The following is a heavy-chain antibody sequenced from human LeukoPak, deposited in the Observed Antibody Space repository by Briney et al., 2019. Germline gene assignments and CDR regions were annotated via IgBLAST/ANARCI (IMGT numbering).Heavy chain of an antibody. V-gene: IGHV3-21*01. D-gene: IGHD6-13*01. CDR1: GFSFSTYS. J-gene: IGHJ4*02. Sequence: GGSLRLSXAASGFSFSTYSMNWVGQAPGKGLEWVSSISSRSDYIYYADSVKGRFTISRDNAKNSLYLQMNSLRAEDTAVYYCARDSSWYDYWGQGTLVTVSS. CDR2: ISSRSDYI. CDR3: ARDSSWYDY.